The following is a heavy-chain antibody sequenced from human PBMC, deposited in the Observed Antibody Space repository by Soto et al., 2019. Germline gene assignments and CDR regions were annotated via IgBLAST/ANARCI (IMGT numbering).Heavy chain of an antibody. J-gene: IGHJ4*02. CDR3: APPDTVTTSY. D-gene: IGHD4-17*01. V-gene: IGHV3-21*01. CDR1: GFNFSRYS. CDR2: ISRSSSYI. Sequence: EMQLVESGGGLVKPGGSLRLSCAASGFNFSRYSMNWVRQAPGKGLEWVSSISRSSSYIYYADSVKGRFTISRDNAKNSLYLQMNSLRAEDTAVYYCAPPDTVTTSYWGQGTLVTVSP.